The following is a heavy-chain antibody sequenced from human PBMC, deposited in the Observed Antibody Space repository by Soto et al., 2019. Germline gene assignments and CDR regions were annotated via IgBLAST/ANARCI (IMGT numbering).Heavy chain of an antibody. V-gene: IGHV1-69*06. CDR2: IIPIFGTA. Sequence: QVQLVQSGTEVKKPGSSVKVSCKTSGGTFSNYAISWVRQAPGQGLEWMGGIIPIFGTANYAQKFQGRVTIIADKSTSAAYMERRSLISEDTAVYYCAREVVAATKTSFYYYGMDVWGQGTTVTVSS. CDR1: GGTFSNYA. D-gene: IGHD2-15*01. J-gene: IGHJ6*02. CDR3: AREVVAATKTSFYYYGMDV.